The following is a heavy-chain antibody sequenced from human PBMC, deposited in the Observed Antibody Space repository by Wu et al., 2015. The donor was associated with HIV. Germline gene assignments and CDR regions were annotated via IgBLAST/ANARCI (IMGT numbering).Heavy chain of an antibody. CDR3: ARSHKWLQLRYQGNFDS. CDR2: IDPKNGGT. D-gene: IGHD6-19*01. V-gene: IGHV1-2*02. Sequence: QVQLVQSGAEVKKPGASMKVSCKASGYSFTDYYIYWVRQAPGQGLEWMGWIDPKNGGTDYARGFQGRLTMTRDMSSSTVYVELKKLTSEDTAMYFCARSHKWLQLRYQGNFDSWGQGTLVTVSS. CDR1: GYSFTDYY. J-gene: IGHJ4*01.